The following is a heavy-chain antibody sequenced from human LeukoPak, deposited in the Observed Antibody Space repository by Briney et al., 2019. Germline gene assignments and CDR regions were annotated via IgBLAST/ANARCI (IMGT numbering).Heavy chain of an antibody. CDR2: ITYTGDET. CDR3: ARDPSVGGYSGSELAF. Sequence: PAGGSLILSCAGSGFTFSHYFMHWVRRAPGKGLGFVSAITYTGDETYYVRSVKRRFTVCRDNSKNTLYLQMGSLRAEATAIYYCARDPSVGGYSGSELAFWGQGTLVTVSS. J-gene: IGHJ4*02. D-gene: IGHD5-12*01. V-gene: IGHV3-64*01. CDR1: GFTFSHYF.